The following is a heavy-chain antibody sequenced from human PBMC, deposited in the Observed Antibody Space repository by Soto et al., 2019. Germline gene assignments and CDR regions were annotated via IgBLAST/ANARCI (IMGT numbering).Heavy chain of an antibody. D-gene: IGHD3-9*01. CDR3: ARYPPEDDREHYAFDI. CDR1: GFTFNSYG. V-gene: IGHV3-33*01. J-gene: IGHJ3*02. Sequence: QVRLVESGGGVVQPGRSLRLSCAASGFTFNSYGMHWVRQAPGKGLEWVAVIWSDGSNKYNADSVKGRFTISRDNSKNTLELQMDSLRCEDTALDYCARYPPEDDREHYAFDIWGQGTMVTVSS. CDR2: IWSDGSNK.